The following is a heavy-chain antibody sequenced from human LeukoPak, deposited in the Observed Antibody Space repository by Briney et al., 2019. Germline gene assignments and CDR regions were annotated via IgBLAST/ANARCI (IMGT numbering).Heavy chain of an antibody. J-gene: IGHJ4*02. V-gene: IGHV1-2*02. CDR2: INPNSGGT. CDR1: GYTFTGYY. Sequence: ASVKVSCKTSGYTFTGYYMHWVRQAPGQGLEWMGWINPNSGGTNYAQKFQGRVTMTRDTSISTAYMELSRLRSDDTAVYYCARDRWELSDFDYWGQGTLVTVSS. D-gene: IGHD1-26*01. CDR3: ARDRWELSDFDY.